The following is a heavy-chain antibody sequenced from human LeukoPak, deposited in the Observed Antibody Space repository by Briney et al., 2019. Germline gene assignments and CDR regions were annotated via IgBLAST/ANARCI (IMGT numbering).Heavy chain of an antibody. CDR2: MNSNSGNT. D-gene: IGHD1-7*01. J-gene: IGHJ4*02. CDR1: GYTFTSYD. V-gene: IGHV1-8*03. CDR3: ARGPGTMGY. Sequence: ASVKVSCKASGYTFTSYDINWVRQATGQGLEWMGWMNSNSGNTGYAQKFQGRVTITRKTSISTAYMELSSLRSEDIAVYYCARGPGTMGYWGQGTLVTVSS.